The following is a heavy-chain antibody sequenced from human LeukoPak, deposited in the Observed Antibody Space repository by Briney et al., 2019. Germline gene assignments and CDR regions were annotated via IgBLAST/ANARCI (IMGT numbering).Heavy chain of an antibody. J-gene: IGHJ6*02. CDR3: ARDRVFMGEGWDYYYYGMDV. CDR2: IYHSGST. CDR1: GYSISSGYY. V-gene: IGHV4-38-2*02. Sequence: SETLSLTCTVSGYSISSGYYWGWIRQPPGKGLEWIGSIYHSGSTYYNPSLKSRVTISVDTSKNQFSLKLSSVTAADTAVYYCARDRVFMGEGWDYYYYGMDVWGQGTTVTVSS. D-gene: IGHD3-10*01.